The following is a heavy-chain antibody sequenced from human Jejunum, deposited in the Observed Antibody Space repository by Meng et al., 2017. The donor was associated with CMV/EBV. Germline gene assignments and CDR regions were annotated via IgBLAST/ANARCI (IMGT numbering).Heavy chain of an antibody. CDR3: ARESVYDGWFFDL. CDR1: DFTFSNYN. CDR2: ITGGSSFI. Sequence: ASDFTFSNYNMNWVRQAPGKGLEWVSSITGGSSFIYYADSVKGRFTISRDNAKNSLVLQMNSLRAEDTAVYYCARESVYDGWFFDLWGRGTLVTVSS. V-gene: IGHV3-21*01. D-gene: IGHD2/OR15-2a*01. J-gene: IGHJ2*01.